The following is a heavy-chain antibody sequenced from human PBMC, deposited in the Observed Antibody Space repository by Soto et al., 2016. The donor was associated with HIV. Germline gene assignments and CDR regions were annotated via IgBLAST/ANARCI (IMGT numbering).Heavy chain of an antibody. J-gene: IGHJ4*02. CDR3: ARATEHIVVVVAATLLDY. CDR2: IIPILGIA. CDR1: GGTFSSYA. D-gene: IGHD2-15*01. Sequence: QVQLVQSGAEVKKPGSSVKVSCKASGGTFSSYAISWVRQAPGQGLEWMGGIIPILGIANYAQKLQGRVTMTRDTSTNTVYMELSSLRSEDTAVYYCARATEHIVVVVAATLLDYWAREPWPPSPQ. V-gene: IGHV1-69*10.